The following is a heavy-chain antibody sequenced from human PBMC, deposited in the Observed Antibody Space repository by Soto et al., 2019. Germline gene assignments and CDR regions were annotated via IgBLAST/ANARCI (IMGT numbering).Heavy chain of an antibody. CDR1: GCSISSYY. CDR3: ARDSSSEPIDAFDI. V-gene: IGHV4-59*01. J-gene: IGHJ3*02. D-gene: IGHD6-6*01. Sequence: ETLSLTCTVSGCSISSYYWSWIRQPPGKGLEWIGYIYYSGSTNYNPSLKSRVTISVDTSKNQFSLKLSSVTAADTTVYYCARDSSSEPIDAFDIWGQGTMVTDSS. CDR2: IYYSGST.